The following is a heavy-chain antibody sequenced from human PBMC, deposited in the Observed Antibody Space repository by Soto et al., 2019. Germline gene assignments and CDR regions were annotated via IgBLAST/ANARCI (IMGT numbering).Heavy chain of an antibody. D-gene: IGHD3-10*01. CDR1: GASISNYY. V-gene: IGHV4-59*08. CDR2: VYDGWGA. Sequence: QVHLQQSGPGLVKPSETLSLSCTISGASISNYYWSWIRQVPGKGMGWIGYVYDGWGAPYNRTLPERVAVSLDTSKSLLSLKLTSLTAPDTAVYYCVRQGFGALHGLVDVWGQGTTVTVSS. J-gene: IGHJ6*02. CDR3: VRQGFGALHGLVDV.